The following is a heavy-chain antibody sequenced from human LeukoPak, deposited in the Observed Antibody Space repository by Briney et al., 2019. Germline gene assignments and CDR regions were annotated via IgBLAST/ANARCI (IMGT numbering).Heavy chain of an antibody. J-gene: IGHJ4*02. CDR3: EGGSYYAFDY. CDR1: GFTFNTYG. V-gene: IGHV3-30*02. Sequence: GGSLRLSCTASGFTFNTYGMHWVRQAPGKGLEWVAFIRYDGSNKYFADSVKGRFIISRDNSKNTLYLQMNSLRAEDTAVYYCEGGSYYAFDYGGQGTLVTVSS. D-gene: IGHD1-26*01. CDR2: IRYDGSNK.